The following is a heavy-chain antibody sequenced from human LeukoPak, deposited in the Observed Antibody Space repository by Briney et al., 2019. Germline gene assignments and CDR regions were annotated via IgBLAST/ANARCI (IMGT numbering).Heavy chain of an antibody. V-gene: IGHV3-11*01. D-gene: IGHD3-22*01. CDR1: GFTFSDYY. CDR2: ISSSGSNI. Sequence: GGSLRLSCAASGFTFSDYYMSWIRQAPGKGLEWVSYISSSGSNIYYADSVKGRFTISRDNAKNSLYLQMNSLRAEDTAVYYCARDIYDSSGYVDYWGQGTLVTVSS. J-gene: IGHJ4*02. CDR3: ARDIYDSSGYVDY.